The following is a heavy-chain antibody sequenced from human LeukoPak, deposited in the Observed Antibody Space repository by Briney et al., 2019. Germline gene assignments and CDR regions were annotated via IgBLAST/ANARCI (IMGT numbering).Heavy chain of an antibody. CDR3: ANGVGSGYDYSAFDM. CDR1: GYTFTSHY. Sequence: ASVTVSCKASGYTFTSHYIHWVRQAPGQGLEWMGWINPDSGGTNYAQKFQGRVTMTRDASISTAYMELSRLRSDDTAVYYCANGVGSGYDYSAFDMWGQGTMVTVSS. CDR2: INPDSGGT. D-gene: IGHD5-12*01. J-gene: IGHJ3*02. V-gene: IGHV1-2*02.